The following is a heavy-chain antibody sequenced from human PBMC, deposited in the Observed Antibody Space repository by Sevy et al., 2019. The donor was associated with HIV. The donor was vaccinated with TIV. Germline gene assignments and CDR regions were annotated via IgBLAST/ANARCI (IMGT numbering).Heavy chain of an antibody. CDR2: ISSSGSYM. J-gene: IGHJ4*02. Sequence: GGSLRLSCAASGFTFSSYRMNWVRQAPGKGLEWVSSISSSGSYMYYADSVKGRFTISRDNAENSLYLQMNSLRAEDTAVYYCARGDMTTVTKFDFWGQGTLVTVSS. CDR3: ARGDMTTVTKFDF. V-gene: IGHV3-21*01. D-gene: IGHD4-17*01. CDR1: GFTFSSYR.